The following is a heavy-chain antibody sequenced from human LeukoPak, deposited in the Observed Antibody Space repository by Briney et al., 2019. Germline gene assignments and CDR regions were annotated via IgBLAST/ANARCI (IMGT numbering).Heavy chain of an antibody. J-gene: IGHJ4*02. D-gene: IGHD6-25*01. Sequence: GGSLRLSCAASGFTFRGYGMHWVRQTPGKGLEWVSAIETDRSATTYADSVEGRFSISRDNAKNILYLQMNSLRVEDTAVYYCARGGGYRLDYWGQETLVTVSS. CDR3: ARGGGYRLDY. CDR1: GFTFRGYG. V-gene: IGHV3-74*01. CDR2: IETDRSAT.